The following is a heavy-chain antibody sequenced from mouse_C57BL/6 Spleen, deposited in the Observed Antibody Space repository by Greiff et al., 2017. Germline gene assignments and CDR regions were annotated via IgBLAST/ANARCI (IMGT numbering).Heavy chain of an antibody. CDR3: SRSPSTMVKGDYAMDY. Sequence: QVQLQQSVAELARPGASVKLSCKASGYTFTSYGIRWVKQRTGQGLEWIGEIYPRSGNTYYNEKFKGKATLTADHTSSTAYMELRSLTSDDAAVYFCSRSPSTMVKGDYAMDYWGQGTSVTVSS. V-gene: IGHV1-81*01. D-gene: IGHD2-2*01. CDR2: IYPRSGNT. CDR1: GYTFTSYG. J-gene: IGHJ4*01.